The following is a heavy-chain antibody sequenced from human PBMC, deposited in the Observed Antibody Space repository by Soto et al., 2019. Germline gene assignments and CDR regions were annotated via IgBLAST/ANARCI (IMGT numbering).Heavy chain of an antibody. Sequence: QVQLVQSGAEVRKPGASVKVSCRTSGYTFTTYYIYWVRQAPGQGLEWMGTINPSGGGANYAQKFQDRVTMTRDTSTTTVYRELGSLRSEDTAVYYCAAPGGGSSYGYVHWGQGTLVTVSS. CDR3: AAPGGGSSYGYVH. D-gene: IGHD5-18*01. J-gene: IGHJ4*02. CDR1: GYTFTTYY. V-gene: IGHV1-46*01. CDR2: INPSGGGA.